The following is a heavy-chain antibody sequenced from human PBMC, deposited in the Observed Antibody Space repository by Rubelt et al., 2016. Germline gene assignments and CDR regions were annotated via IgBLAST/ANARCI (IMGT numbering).Heavy chain of an antibody. D-gene: IGHD3-10*01. CDR1: GYTFSSYD. J-gene: IGHJ4*02. CDR2: ISGYNGNT. CDR3: VRGDDRGVIITDDY. V-gene: IGHV1-18*01. Sequence: QVQLVQSGAEVKKPGASVRVSCKAFGYTFSSYDISWVRQAPGQGLEWMGWISGYNGNTNFALKFQGRVTMTTDTSTNTAYMERRSLRSDDTAVYYCVRGDDRGVIITDDYWGQGTLVTVSS.